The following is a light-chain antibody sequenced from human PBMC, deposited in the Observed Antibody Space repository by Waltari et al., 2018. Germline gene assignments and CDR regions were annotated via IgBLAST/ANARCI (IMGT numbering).Light chain of an antibody. CDR2: DAS. Sequence: DIQMTQSPSSLSATLGDRVPVTCRASQTISTNLAWYQQKPGKVPKLLIYDASSLESGVPSRFRGSGSGTEFSLTISSLQTEDFATYYCQQHNSHPWTFGQGTKVEIK. CDR3: QQHNSHPWT. J-gene: IGKJ1*01. V-gene: IGKV1-17*03. CDR1: QTISTN.